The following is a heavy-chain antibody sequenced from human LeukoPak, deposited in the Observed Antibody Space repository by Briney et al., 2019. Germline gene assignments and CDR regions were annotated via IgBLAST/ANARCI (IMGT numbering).Heavy chain of an antibody. CDR3: ARQGVFNYYDSSGRAFDI. J-gene: IGHJ3*02. Sequence: SETLSLTSAVYGGSFSGYYWGWIRQPPGKGLEWIGSIYYSGSTYYNPSLKSRVTISVDTSKNQFSLKLSSVTAADTAVYYCARQGVFNYYDSSGRAFDIWGQGTMVTVSS. V-gene: IGHV4-39*01. D-gene: IGHD3-22*01. CDR1: GGSFSGYY. CDR2: IYYSGST.